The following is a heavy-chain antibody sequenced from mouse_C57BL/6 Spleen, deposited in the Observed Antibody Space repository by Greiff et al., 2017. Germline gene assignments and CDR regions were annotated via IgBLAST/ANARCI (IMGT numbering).Heavy chain of an antibody. V-gene: IGHV2-6*01. CDR3: ASRYDYAWFAY. CDR1: GFSLTSYG. J-gene: IGHJ3*01. D-gene: IGHD2-4*01. Sequence: VKVVESGPGLVAPSQSLSITCTVSGFSLTSYGVDWVRQSPGKGLEWLGVIWGVGSTNYNSALKSRLSISKDNSKSQVFLKMNSLQTDDTAMYYCASRYDYAWFAYWGQGTLVTVSA. CDR2: IWGVGST.